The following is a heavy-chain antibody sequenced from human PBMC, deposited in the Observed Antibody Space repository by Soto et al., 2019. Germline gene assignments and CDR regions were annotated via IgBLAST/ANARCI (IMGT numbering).Heavy chain of an antibody. J-gene: IGHJ3*02. Sequence: ESGPTLVNPTETLTLTCTVSGFSLSNARMGVSWIRQPPGKALEWLAHIFSNDEKSYSTSLKSRLTISKDTSKSQVALTMTNMDPVDTATYYCARTPTPYYYDSSGYSPTAFDIWGQGTMVTVSS. V-gene: IGHV2-26*01. CDR2: IFSNDEK. CDR3: ARTPTPYYYDSSGYSPTAFDI. D-gene: IGHD3-22*01. CDR1: GFSLSNARMG.